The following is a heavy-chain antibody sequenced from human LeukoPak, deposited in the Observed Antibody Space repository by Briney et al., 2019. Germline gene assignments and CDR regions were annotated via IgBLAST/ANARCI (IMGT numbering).Heavy chain of an antibody. CDR2: IHYSGST. D-gene: IGHD4-17*01. J-gene: IGHJ5*02. CDR1: GGSISSYY. CDR3: ARAMTTVTTCWFDP. Sequence: PSETLSLTCTVSGGSISSYYWSWMRQPPGKGLEWIGYIHYSGSTNYNSSLKSRVTISVDTSKNQFSLKLSSVTAADTAVYYCARAMTTVTTCWFDPWGQGTLVTVSS. V-gene: IGHV4-59*01.